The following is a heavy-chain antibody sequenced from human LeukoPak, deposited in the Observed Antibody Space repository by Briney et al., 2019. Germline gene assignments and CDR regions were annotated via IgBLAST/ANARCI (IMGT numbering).Heavy chain of an antibody. Sequence: GGSLRLSCAASGFTFRNYWMHWVRQAPGKGLVWVSRISRDGATTHYAGSVKGRFTISRDNAKNMVYLQMDSLSAEDTAVYYCVRLLDIDYWGQGTLITVSS. V-gene: IGHV3-74*01. CDR1: GFTFRNYW. CDR3: VRLLDIDY. J-gene: IGHJ4*02. D-gene: IGHD1-1*01. CDR2: ISRDGATT.